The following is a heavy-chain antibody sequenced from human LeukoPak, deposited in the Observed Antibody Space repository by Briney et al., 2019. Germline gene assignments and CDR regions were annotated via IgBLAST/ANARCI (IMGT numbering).Heavy chain of an antibody. V-gene: IGHV1-69*06. Sequence: SVKVSCKASGYTFTSYYMHWVRQAPGQGLEWMGGIIPIFGTANYAQKFQGRVTITADKSMSTAYMELSSLRSEDTAVYYCASDKGYYYGSGSYSYFDYWGQGTLVTVSS. J-gene: IGHJ4*02. CDR3: ASDKGYYYGSGSYSYFDY. D-gene: IGHD3-10*01. CDR1: GYTFTSYY. CDR2: IIPIFGTA.